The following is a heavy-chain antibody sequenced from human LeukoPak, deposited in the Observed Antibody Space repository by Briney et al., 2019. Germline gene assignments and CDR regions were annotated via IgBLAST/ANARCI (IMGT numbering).Heavy chain of an antibody. D-gene: IGHD1-7*01. CDR2: ISYDGSNK. CDR1: GFTFSSYA. J-gene: IGHJ4*02. Sequence: GGSLRLSCAASGFTFSSYAMHWVRQAPGKGLEWVAVISYDGSNKYYADSVKGRFTISRDNSKNTLYLQMNSLRAEDTAVYHCAREVNNWNYALLDYWGQGTLVTVSS. V-gene: IGHV3-30-3*01. CDR3: AREVNNWNYALLDY.